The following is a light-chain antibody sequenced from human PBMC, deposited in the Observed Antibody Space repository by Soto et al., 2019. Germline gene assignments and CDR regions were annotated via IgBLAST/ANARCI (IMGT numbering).Light chain of an antibody. CDR3: SSYAGSNNYV. V-gene: IGLV2-8*01. J-gene: IGLJ1*01. CDR1: SSDVGGYNY. CDR2: EVS. Sequence: QSVLTQPPSASGSPGQSVTISCTGTSSDVGGYNYVSWYQQHPGKAPKLMIYEVSKRPSGVPDRFSGSKSGNTASLTVSGLQDEDEDDYYCSSYAGSNNYVFGTGTKVTV.